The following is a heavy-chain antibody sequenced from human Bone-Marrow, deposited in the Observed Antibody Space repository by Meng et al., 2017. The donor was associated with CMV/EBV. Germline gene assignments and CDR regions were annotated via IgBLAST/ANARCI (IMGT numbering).Heavy chain of an antibody. CDR3: ARSGRQYYGMDV. Sequence: SETLSLTCTVSGGSISSYYWSWIRQPPGKGLEWIGYIYYSGSTNYNPSLKSRVTISVDTSKNQFSLKLSSVTAADTAVYYCARSGRQYYGMDVWGQGTTVTVSS. CDR2: IYYSGST. J-gene: IGHJ6*02. CDR1: GGSISSYY. V-gene: IGHV4-59*01. D-gene: IGHD3-3*01.